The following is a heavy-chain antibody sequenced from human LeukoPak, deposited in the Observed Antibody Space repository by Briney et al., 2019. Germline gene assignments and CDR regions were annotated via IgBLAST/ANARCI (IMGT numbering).Heavy chain of an antibody. V-gene: IGHV4-59*12. CDR3: ASGRRSYSSSWYFDY. D-gene: IGHD6-13*01. CDR2: IYHSGST. CDR1: GGSISSYY. Sequence: PSETLSLTCAVSGGSISSYYWSWIRQPPGKGLEWIGEIYHSGSTNYNPSLKSRVTISVDKSKNQFSLKLSSVTAADTAVYYCASGRRSYSSSWYFDYWGQGTLVTVSS. J-gene: IGHJ4*02.